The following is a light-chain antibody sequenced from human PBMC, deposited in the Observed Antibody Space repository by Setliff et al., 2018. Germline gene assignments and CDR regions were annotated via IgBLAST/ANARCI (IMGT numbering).Light chain of an antibody. CDR2: EVS. Sequence: QSVLTQPASVSGSPGQSITISCTGTSSDVGYYNYVSWYQQHPGKAPKLMIYEVSNRPSGVSNRFSGSKSGNTASLTISGLQAGDEADYYCSSYTSSSTRVFGTGTKVTVL. CDR1: SSDVGYYNY. V-gene: IGLV2-14*01. CDR3: SSYTSSSTRV. J-gene: IGLJ1*01.